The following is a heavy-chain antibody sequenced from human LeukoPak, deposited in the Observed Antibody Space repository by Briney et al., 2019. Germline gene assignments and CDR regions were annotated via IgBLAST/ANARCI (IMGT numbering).Heavy chain of an antibody. V-gene: IGHV3-48*01. J-gene: IGHJ6*02. D-gene: IGHD5-12*01. CDR3: ARDQGSGSGYYGMDV. Sequence: GGSLRLSCAASGFSFSSYWMSWVRQAPGKGLEWVSYISSSSSTVYYADSVKGRFTISRDNAKNSLYLQMNSLRAEDTALYYCARDQGSGSGYYGMDVWGQGTTVTVSS. CDR2: ISSSSSTV. CDR1: GFSFSSYW.